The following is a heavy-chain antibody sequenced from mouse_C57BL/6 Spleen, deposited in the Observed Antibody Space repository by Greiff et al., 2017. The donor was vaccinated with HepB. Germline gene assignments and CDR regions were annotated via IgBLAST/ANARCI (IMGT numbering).Heavy chain of an antibody. D-gene: IGHD1-1*01. V-gene: IGHV3-6*01. CDR2: ISYDGSN. CDR1: GYSITSGYY. Sequence: EVKLVESGPGLVKPSQSLSLTCSVTGYSITSGYYWNWIRQFPGNKLEWMGYISYDGSNNYNPSLKNRISITRDTSKNQFFLKLNSVTTEDTATYYCARSGYYGSTTAWFAYWGQGTLVTVSA. J-gene: IGHJ3*01. CDR3: ARSGYYGSTTAWFAY.